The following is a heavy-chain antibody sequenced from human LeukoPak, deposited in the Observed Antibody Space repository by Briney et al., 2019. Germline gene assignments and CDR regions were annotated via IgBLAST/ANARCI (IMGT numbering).Heavy chain of an antibody. CDR1: GFTFSSYS. CDR2: ISSSSSYI. V-gene: IGHV3-21*01. D-gene: IGHD3-3*01. Sequence: SGGSLRLSCAASGFTFSSYSMNRVRQAPGKGLEWVSSISSSSSYIYYADSVKGRFTISRDNAKNSLYLQMNSLRAEDTAVYYCARVELGLYDFWSGYPNWGQGTLVTVSS. CDR3: ARVELGLYDFWSGYPN. J-gene: IGHJ4*02.